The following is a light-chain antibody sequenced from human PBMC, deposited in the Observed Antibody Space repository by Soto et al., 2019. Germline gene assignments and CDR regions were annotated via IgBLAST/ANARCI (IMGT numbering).Light chain of an antibody. Sequence: QMTHSPSSLSASVGDRVTITCRASQSIGRYLNWYHQKSGKAPKLLIYAVSSLQSGVPSRFSGSGSGTDFTLTISSVQPEDSATYSCQPSYITGSFGQGTKVDIK. V-gene: IGKV1-39*01. CDR2: AVS. J-gene: IGKJ1*01. CDR1: QSIGRY. CDR3: QPSYITGS.